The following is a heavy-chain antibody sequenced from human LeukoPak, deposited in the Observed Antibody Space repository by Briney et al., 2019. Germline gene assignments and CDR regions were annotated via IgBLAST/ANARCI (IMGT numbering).Heavy chain of an antibody. Sequence: SVKASCKASGGTFSSYAISWVRQAPGQGLEWMGGIIPIFGTANYAQKFQGRVTITTDESTSIAYMELSSLRSEDTAVYYCARDRPAAGTQVWFDPWGQGTLVTVSS. CDR3: ARDRPAAGTQVWFDP. V-gene: IGHV1-69*05. J-gene: IGHJ5*02. D-gene: IGHD6-13*01. CDR2: IIPIFGTA. CDR1: GGTFSSYA.